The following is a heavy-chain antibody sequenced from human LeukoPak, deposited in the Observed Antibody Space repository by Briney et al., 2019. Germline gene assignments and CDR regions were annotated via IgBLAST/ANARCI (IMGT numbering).Heavy chain of an antibody. D-gene: IGHD3-22*01. CDR2: IIPIFGTA. CDR3: ATKGTYYYDSSGYNTWFDP. V-gene: IGHV1-69*13. CDR1: GGPFSSYA. Sequence: ASVKVSCKASGGPFSSYAISWVRQAPGQGLEWMGGIIPIFGTANYAQKFQGRVTITSDESTSTAYMELSSLRSEDTAVYYCATKGTYYYDSSGYNTWFDPWAQGTLVTVSS. J-gene: IGHJ5*02.